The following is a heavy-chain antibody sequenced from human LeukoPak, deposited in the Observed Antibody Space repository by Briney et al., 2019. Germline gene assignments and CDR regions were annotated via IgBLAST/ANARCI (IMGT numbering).Heavy chain of an antibody. CDR2: IKQDGSEK. V-gene: IGHV3-7*01. Sequence: GGSLRLSCAASGFTFSSHWMSWVRQAPGKGLEWVANIKQDGSEKYYVDSVKGRFTISRDNAKNSLYLQMNSLRAEDTAVYYCARDKYYYDSSGYYGTNGGFDYWGQGTLVTVSS. D-gene: IGHD3-22*01. CDR3: ARDKYYYDSSGYYGTNGGFDY. CDR1: GFTFSSHW. J-gene: IGHJ4*02.